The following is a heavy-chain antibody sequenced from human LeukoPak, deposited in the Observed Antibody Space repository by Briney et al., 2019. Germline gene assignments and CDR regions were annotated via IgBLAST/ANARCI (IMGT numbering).Heavy chain of an antibody. CDR2: ISWNSGSI. CDR3: AKGSYYDILTGYFSY. D-gene: IGHD3-9*01. CDR1: GFTFDDYA. V-gene: IGHV3-9*01. J-gene: IGHJ4*02. Sequence: GGSLRLSCAASGFTFDDYAMHWVRQAPGKGLEWVSGISWNSGSIGYADSVKGRFTISRDNAKNSLYLQMNSLRAEDTALYYCAKGSYYDILTGYFSYWGQGTLVTVSS.